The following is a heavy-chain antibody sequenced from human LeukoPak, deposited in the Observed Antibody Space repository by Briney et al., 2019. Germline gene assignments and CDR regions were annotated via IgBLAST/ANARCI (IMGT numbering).Heavy chain of an antibody. J-gene: IGHJ4*02. CDR2: ISSDGSEG. D-gene: IGHD3-22*01. CDR1: EFTFSNYG. CDR3: AKGDSGFYFYFDY. V-gene: IGHV3-30*18. Sequence: GKSLRLSCAASEFTFSNYGMHWVRQAPGKGLELVAGISSDGSEGYYADSVEGRFTISRDNPKNMLYLEMNSLRAEDTAVYYCAKGDSGFYFYFDYWGQGTLVTVSS.